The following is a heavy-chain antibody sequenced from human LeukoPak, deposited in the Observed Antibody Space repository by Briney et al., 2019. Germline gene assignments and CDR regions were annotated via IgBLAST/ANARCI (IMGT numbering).Heavy chain of an antibody. Sequence: ASAKVSCKVSGYTLTELSMHWVRQAPGKGLEWMGGFDPEDGETIYAQKFQGRVTMTEDTSTDTAYMELSSLRSEDTAVYYCATGVYGDQRTFDYWGQGTLVTVSS. J-gene: IGHJ4*02. D-gene: IGHD4-17*01. CDR1: GYTLTELS. V-gene: IGHV1-24*01. CDR3: ATGVYGDQRTFDY. CDR2: FDPEDGET.